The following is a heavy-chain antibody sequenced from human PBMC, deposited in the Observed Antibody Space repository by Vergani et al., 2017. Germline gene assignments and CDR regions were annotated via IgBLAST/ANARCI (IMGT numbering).Heavy chain of an antibody. CDR1: GFTFSSYG. CDR3: AREQDPRGAFDI. V-gene: IGHV3-33*01. J-gene: IGHJ3*02. Sequence: QVQLVESGGGVVQPGRSLRLSCAASGFTFSSYGMHWVRQAPGKGLEWVAVIWYDGGNKYYADSVKGRFTISRDNSKNTLYLQMNSLRAEDTAVYYCAREQDPRGAFDIWGQGTMVTVSS. CDR2: IWYDGGNK.